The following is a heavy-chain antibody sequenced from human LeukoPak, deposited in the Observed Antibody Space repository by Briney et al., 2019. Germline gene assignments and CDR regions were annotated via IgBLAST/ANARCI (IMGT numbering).Heavy chain of an antibody. V-gene: IGHV7-4-1*02. J-gene: IGHJ3*01. CDR1: GYTFRIYA. Sequence: ASVKVSCKASGYTFRIYAINWVRQAPGQGLEWMGWIDTNTGNPTYAQGFTGRFVFSLDTSVTTVYLQISSLKAEDTAVYYCARDGYSDDAFDFWGQGTMVTVSS. D-gene: IGHD5-24*01. CDR3: ARDGYSDDAFDF. CDR2: IDTNTGNP.